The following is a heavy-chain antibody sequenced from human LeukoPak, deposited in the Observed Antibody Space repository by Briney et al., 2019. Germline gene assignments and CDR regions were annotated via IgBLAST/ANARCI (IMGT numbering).Heavy chain of an antibody. J-gene: IGHJ4*02. D-gene: IGHD6-13*01. Sequence: GESLKISCKGSGYSFTSYWISWVRQMPGKGLEWMGRIDPSDSYTNCSPSFQGHVTISADKSISTAYLQWSSLKASDTAMYYCARTNGYSSSWYVYWGQGTLVTVSS. CDR1: GYSFTSYW. CDR2: IDPSDSYT. CDR3: ARTNGYSSSWYVY. V-gene: IGHV5-10-1*01.